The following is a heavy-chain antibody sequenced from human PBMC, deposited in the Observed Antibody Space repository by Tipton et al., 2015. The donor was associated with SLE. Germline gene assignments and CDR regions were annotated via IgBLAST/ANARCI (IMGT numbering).Heavy chain of an antibody. CDR2: IYSSVST. V-gene: IGHV4-4*07. J-gene: IGHJ2*01. D-gene: IGHD4-17*01. CDR1: GGSISSYY. CDR3: ARGSDGEYVRYFDV. Sequence: GLVKPSETLSLTCTVSGGSISSYYWSWIRQPAGKGLEWIGRIYSSVSTNYNPSLRSRVTMSIDASQNRVSLRLKSVSAADTAVYYCARGSDGEYVRYFDVWGPGTLVTVSS.